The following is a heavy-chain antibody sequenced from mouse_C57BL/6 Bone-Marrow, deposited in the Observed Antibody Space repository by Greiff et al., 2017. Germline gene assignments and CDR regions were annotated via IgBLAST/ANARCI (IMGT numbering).Heavy chain of an antibody. CDR3: ARRDYGSSYEDY. V-gene: IGHV1-64*01. J-gene: IGHJ2*01. Sequence: QVQLQQPGAELVKPGASVKLSCKASGYTFTSYWMHWVKQRPGQGLEWIGMIHPNSGSTNYNETFKSKATLTVDKSSSTAYMQLSSLTSEDSAVYYCARRDYGSSYEDYWGQGTTLTVSS. CDR2: IHPNSGST. CDR1: GYTFTSYW. D-gene: IGHD1-1*01.